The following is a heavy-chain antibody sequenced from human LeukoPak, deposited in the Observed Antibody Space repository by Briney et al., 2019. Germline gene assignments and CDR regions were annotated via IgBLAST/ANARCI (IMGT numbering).Heavy chain of an antibody. J-gene: IGHJ6*03. CDR2: ISGSGGST. CDR3: GRYYYYYMDV. Sequence: GGTLRLSCAASGFIFSNFGMSCVRQSPGKGLEWGSGISGSGGSTYYADSVKGRFTISRDNSKNTLYLQMNSLRAEETAVYYCGRYYYYYMDVWGKGTTVTISS. CDR1: GFIFSNFG. V-gene: IGHV3-23*01.